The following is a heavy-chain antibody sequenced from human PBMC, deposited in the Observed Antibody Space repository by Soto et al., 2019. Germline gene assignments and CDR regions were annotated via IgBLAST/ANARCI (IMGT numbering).Heavy chain of an antibody. D-gene: IGHD3-9*01. V-gene: IGHV3-23*01. CDR1: RFTFSSYA. CDR2: ISGSGGTT. J-gene: IGHJ4*02. CDR3: AKGAVRYFDWFN. Sequence: GSLRLSCAASRFTFSSYAMSWVRQAPGKGLEWVSGISGSGGTTYYADSVKGRFTISRDNFKNTLYLQMNSLRVEDTAVYYCAKGAVRYFDWFNWGQGALVTVSS.